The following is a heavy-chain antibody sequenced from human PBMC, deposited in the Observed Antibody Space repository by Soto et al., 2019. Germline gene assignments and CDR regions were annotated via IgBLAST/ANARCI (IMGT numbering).Heavy chain of an antibody. V-gene: IGHV4-59*01. CDR2: IYYSGST. CDR3: ARDRANYDFWSGPYYYGMDV. D-gene: IGHD3-3*01. J-gene: IGHJ6*02. CDR1: GGSISSYY. Sequence: SETLSLTCTVSGGSISSYYWSWIRQPPGKGLEWIGYIYYSGSTNYNPSLKSRVTISVDTSKSQFSLTLSSVTAADTAVYYCARDRANYDFWSGPYYYGMDVWGQGTTVTVSS.